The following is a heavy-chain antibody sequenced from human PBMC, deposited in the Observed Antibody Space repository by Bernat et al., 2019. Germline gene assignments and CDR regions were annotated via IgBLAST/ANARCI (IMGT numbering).Heavy chain of an antibody. D-gene: IGHD6-6*01. CDR2: IGTAGDT. CDR1: GFTFSSYD. CDR3: ARGRPGSSAEFDY. V-gene: IGHV3-13*01. J-gene: IGHJ4*02. Sequence: EVQLVESGGGLVQPGGSLRLSCAASGFTFSSYDMHWVRQATGKGLEWVSAIGTAGDTYYPGSVKGRFTISRENAKNSLYLQMNSLRAGDTAVYYCARGRPGSSAEFDYWGQGTLVTVSS.